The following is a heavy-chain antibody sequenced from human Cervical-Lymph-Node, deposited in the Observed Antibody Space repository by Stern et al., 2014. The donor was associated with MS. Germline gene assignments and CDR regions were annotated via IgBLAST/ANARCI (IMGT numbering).Heavy chain of an antibody. J-gene: IGHJ4*02. CDR3: ARSPPYYEFWNDYYYFDY. CDR2: HDLDDAK. V-gene: IGHV2-70*04. D-gene: IGHD3-3*01. CDR1: GFSLSTSGMR. Sequence: QVTLKESGPALVKPTPTLTLTCTFSGFSLSTSGMRVSWIRQPPGKALEWLARHDLDDAKIYRPSLKPRLNISNDTSTKQVAITMTNMDPVDTATYYCARSPPYYEFWNDYYYFDYWGQGTLVAVSS.